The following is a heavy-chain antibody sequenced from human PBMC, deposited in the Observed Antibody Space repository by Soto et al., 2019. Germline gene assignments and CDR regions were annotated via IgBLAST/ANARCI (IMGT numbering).Heavy chain of an antibody. D-gene: IGHD3-22*01. CDR1: GFTFSSYS. Sequence: GGSLRLSCAASGFTFSSYSMNWVRQAPGKGLEWVSSISSGSIYIYYADSVKGRFTISRDNTKNSLYLQMKSLSAEDTAVYYCARDGGTHYYYDSSAYYLDSWGQGTLVTVSS. V-gene: IGHV3-21*01. CDR2: ISSGSIYI. CDR3: ARDGGTHYYYDSSAYYLDS. J-gene: IGHJ4*02.